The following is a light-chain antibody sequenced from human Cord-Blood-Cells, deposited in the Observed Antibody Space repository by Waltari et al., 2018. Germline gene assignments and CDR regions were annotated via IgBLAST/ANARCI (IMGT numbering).Light chain of an antibody. J-gene: IGLJ3*02. CDR3: NSRDSSGNHWV. CDR2: GKN. V-gene: IGLV3-19*01. Sequence: SSELTQDPAVSVALGQTVRITCQGDSLRSYYASWYQQKPGQAPVLVIYGKNNRPSGSPDRFSGSSSGNTASLTITGAQAEDEADYYCNSRDSSGNHWVFGGWTKLPVL. CDR1: SLRSYY.